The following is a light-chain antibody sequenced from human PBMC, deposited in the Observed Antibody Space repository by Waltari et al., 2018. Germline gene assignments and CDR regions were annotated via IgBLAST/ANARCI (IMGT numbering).Light chain of an antibody. Sequence: SCRARQSVSKYLAWYQQRPGQSPRLLSDAASTRATGVPDRFSGSGFGTDFSLTISRLEPEDFAVYYCQNHERLPATFGQGTKVEIK. V-gene: IGKV3D-20*02. CDR1: QSVSKY. CDR2: AAS. CDR3: QNHERLPAT. J-gene: IGKJ1*01.